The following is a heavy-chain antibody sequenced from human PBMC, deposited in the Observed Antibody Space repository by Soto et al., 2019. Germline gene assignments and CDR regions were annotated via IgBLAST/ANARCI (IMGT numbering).Heavy chain of an antibody. CDR2: IYYSGST. CDR3: ARGGYYGSGSPAAFDI. D-gene: IGHD3-10*01. V-gene: IGHV4-30-4*01. Sequence: PSETLSLTCTVSGGSSSSGDYYWIWIRQPPGKGLEWIGYIYYSGSTYYNPSLKSRVTISVDTSKNQSSLKLSSVTAADTAVYYCARGGYYGSGSPAAFDIWGQGTMVTVSS. CDR1: GGSSSSGDYY. J-gene: IGHJ3*02.